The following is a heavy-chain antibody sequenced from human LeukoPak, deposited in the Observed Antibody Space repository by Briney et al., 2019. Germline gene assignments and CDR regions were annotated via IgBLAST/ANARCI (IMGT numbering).Heavy chain of an antibody. CDR2: MSYDGSNK. V-gene: IGHV3-30-3*01. J-gene: IGHJ3*02. CDR3: ARGHGGIVVEVRDAFDI. D-gene: IGHD2-15*01. CDR1: GFTFGTFA. Sequence: PGGSLRLSCAASGFTFGTFAMHWVRQAPGKGREWVAVMSYDGSNKYYADSVKGRFTISSDNSKNTLYLQMNSLRSEDTAVYYCARGHGGIVVEVRDAFDIWGQGTMVIVSS.